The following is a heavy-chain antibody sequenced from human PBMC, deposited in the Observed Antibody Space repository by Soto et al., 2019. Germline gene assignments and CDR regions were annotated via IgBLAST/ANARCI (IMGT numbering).Heavy chain of an antibody. Sequence: QVHLLESGGGLVKPGGSLRLSCAASGFTFSAYQMSWIRQAPGKGLEWVSYIGSSGRSVYYEDSVKGRFTISRDNANKYLFLQLNSLIAADAAVYYCATDLRPLLSHNYYYYYLDVWGKGTTVSTSS. J-gene: IGHJ6*03. D-gene: IGHD2-21*01. V-gene: IGHV3-11*01. CDR2: IGSSGRSV. CDR1: GFTFSAYQ. CDR3: ATDLRPLLSHNYYYYYLDV.